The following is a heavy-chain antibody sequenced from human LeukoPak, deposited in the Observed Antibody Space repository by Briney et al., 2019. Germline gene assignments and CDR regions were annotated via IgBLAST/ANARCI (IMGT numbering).Heavy chain of an antibody. CDR3: AYYGSGSYYSPFDY. D-gene: IGHD3-10*01. V-gene: IGHV1-69*01. CDR2: IIPIFGTA. J-gene: IGHJ4*02. CDR1: GGTFSSYA. Sequence: SVKVSCKASGGTFSSYAISWVRQAPGQGVEWMGGIIPIFGTANYAQKFQGRVTITADESTSTAYMELSSLRSEDTAVYYCAYYGSGSYYSPFDYWGQGTLVTVSS.